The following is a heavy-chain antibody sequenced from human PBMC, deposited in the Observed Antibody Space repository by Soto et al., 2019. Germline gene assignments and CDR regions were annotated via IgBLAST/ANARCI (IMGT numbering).Heavy chain of an antibody. D-gene: IGHD3-3*01. CDR2: IRSKANSYAT. J-gene: IGHJ3*02. CDR1: GFTFSGSA. CDR3: TFGHRYDFWSGYYIGDAFDI. V-gene: IGHV3-73*01. Sequence: PGGSLRLSCAASGFTFSGSAMHWVRQASGKGLEWVGRIRSKANSYATAYAASVKGRFTISRDDSKNTAYLQMNSLKTEDTAVYYCTFGHRYDFWSGYYIGDAFDIWGQGTMVTVSS.